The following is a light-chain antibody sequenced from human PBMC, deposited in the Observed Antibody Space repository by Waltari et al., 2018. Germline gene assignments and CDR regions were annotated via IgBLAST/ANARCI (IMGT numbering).Light chain of an antibody. J-gene: IGKJ4*01. CDR2: AAS. CDR3: QQSYNTPLT. CDR1: QSITNF. Sequence: DIQMTQSPSSLSASVGDRVTITCRASQSITNFLNRYQQRPGKAPKLLIYAASILQSGVPSKFSGSGSGTDFTLTISSLQPEDFATYYCQQSYNTPLTFGGGTKVEIK. V-gene: IGKV1-39*01.